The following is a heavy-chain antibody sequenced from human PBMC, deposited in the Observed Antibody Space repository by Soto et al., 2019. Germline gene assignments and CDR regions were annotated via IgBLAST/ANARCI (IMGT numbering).Heavy chain of an antibody. Sequence: QITLKESGPALVRPTQALTLTCTVSGFSLTTSGVGVAWIRQPPGKALECFALVYWEGDERFNHSLRNRPTLTQGTSKNRVVLTMTTMDPVDTGTYYCAHSGYCSTASCCSTYFNARGKGALVTVSS. D-gene: IGHD2-2*03. V-gene: IGHV2-5*02. CDR3: AHSGYCSTASCCSTYFNA. CDR1: GFSLTTSGVG. J-gene: IGHJ5*02. CDR2: VYWEGDE.